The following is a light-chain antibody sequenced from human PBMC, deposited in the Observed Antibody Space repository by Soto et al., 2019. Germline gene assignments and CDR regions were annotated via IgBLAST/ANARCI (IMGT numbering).Light chain of an antibody. CDR1: QSFSSSY. V-gene: IGKV3-20*01. J-gene: IGKJ5*01. CDR3: QQYGSSVT. Sequence: EIVLTQSPGTLSLSPGERATLSRRASQSFSSSYLAWYQQKPGQAPRLPIYGASSRATGIPDRFSGSGSGTDFTLTISRLEPEDFAVYYCQQYGSSVTFGQGTRLEI. CDR2: GAS.